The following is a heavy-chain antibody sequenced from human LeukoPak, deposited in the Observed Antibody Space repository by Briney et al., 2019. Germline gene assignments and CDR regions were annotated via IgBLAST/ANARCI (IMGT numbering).Heavy chain of an antibody. D-gene: IGHD2-2*01. CDR2: ISAYNGNT. CDR1: GYTFTSYG. CDR3: ARVPLRSSTSSREFDY. J-gene: IGHJ4*02. Sequence: ASVKVSCKASGYTFTSYGISWVRQAPGQGLEWMGWISAYNGNTNYAQKLQGRVTMTTDTSTSTAYMELRSLRSDDTAVYYCARVPLRSSTSSREFDYWGQGTLVTVSS. V-gene: IGHV1-18*01.